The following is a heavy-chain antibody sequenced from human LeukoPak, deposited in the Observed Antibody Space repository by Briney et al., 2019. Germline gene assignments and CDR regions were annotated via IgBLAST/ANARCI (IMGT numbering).Heavy chain of an antibody. CDR3: ARCGYSYGDYYYYYYYMDV. V-gene: IGHV1-8*01. J-gene: IGHJ6*03. D-gene: IGHD5-18*01. CDR1: GYTFTSYD. Sequence: GASVKVSCKAFGYTFTSYDINWVRQATGQGLEWMGWMNPNSGKTGYAQKFQGRVTMTRNTSISTAYMELSSMRSEDTAVYYCARCGYSYGDYYYYYYYMDVWGKGTTVTVSS. CDR2: MNPNSGKT.